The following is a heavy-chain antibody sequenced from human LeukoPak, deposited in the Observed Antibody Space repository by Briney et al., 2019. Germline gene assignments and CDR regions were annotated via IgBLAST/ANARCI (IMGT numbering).Heavy chain of an antibody. CDR2: ISSSSSYI. D-gene: IGHD3-22*01. J-gene: IGHJ3*02. V-gene: IGHV3-21*01. Sequence: GGSLRLSCAASGFTFSSYSMNWVRQAPGKGLEWVSSISSSSSYIYYADSVKGRFTISRDNAKNSLYLQMNSLRAEDTVVYYCARAAYYDSSGHPGAFDIWGQGTMVTVSS. CDR3: ARAAYYDSSGHPGAFDI. CDR1: GFTFSSYS.